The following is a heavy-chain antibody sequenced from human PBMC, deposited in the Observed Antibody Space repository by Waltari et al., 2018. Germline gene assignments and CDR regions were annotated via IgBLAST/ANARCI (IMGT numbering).Heavy chain of an antibody. CDR3: ARPDHSGSHDAFDI. V-gene: IGHV3-74*01. J-gene: IGHJ3*02. CDR1: GFTSSSSW. D-gene: IGHD1-26*01. Sequence: EVQLVESGGGLVQPGGSLRLSWAASGFTSSSSWMHWVRQAPGKGLVWVSRINSDGSSTSYADSVKGRFTISRDNAKNTLYLQMNSLRAEDTAVYYCARPDHSGSHDAFDIWGQGTMVTVSS. CDR2: INSDGSST.